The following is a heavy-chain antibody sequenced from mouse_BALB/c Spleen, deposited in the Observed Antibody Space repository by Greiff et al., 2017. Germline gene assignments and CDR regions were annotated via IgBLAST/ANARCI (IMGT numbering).Heavy chain of an antibody. D-gene: IGHD1-1*01. CDR2: IDPENGNT. CDR1: GFNINDYY. CDR3: ARGYGSSYAWFAY. J-gene: IGHJ3*01. V-gene: IGHV14-1*02. Sequence: EVKLKESGAELVRPGALVKLSCKASGFNINDYYMHWVKQRPEQGLEWIGWIDPENGNTIYDPKFQGKASITADTSSNTAYLQLSSLTSEDTAVYYCARGYGSSYAWFAYWGQGTLVTVSA.